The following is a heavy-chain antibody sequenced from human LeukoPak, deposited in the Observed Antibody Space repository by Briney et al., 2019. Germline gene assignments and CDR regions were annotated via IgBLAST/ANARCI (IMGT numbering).Heavy chain of an antibody. D-gene: IGHD3-9*01. J-gene: IGHJ4*02. CDR3: ARSPHILTGENFDY. CDR1: GYTFTSYG. V-gene: IGHV1-18*01. Sequence: ASVKVSCKASGYTFTSYGISWVRQAPGQGLEWMGWISAYNGNTNYAQKLQGRVTMTTDTSTSTAYLELRRLRSDDTAVYYCARSPHILTGENFDYWGQGTLVTVSS. CDR2: ISAYNGNT.